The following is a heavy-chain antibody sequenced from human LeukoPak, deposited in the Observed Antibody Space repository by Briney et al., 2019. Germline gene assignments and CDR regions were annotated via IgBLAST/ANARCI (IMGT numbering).Heavy chain of an antibody. V-gene: IGHV4-59*01. Sequence: PSETLSLTCTVSGGSISSYYWSWIRQPPGKGLEWIGYIYYSGSTNYNPSLKSRVTISVDTSKNQFSLKLSSVTAADTAVYYCARAPTITIFGVVIGPYYMDVWGKGTTVTVSS. CDR1: GGSISSYY. J-gene: IGHJ6*03. CDR3: ARAPTITIFGVVIGPYYMDV. CDR2: IYYSGST. D-gene: IGHD3-3*01.